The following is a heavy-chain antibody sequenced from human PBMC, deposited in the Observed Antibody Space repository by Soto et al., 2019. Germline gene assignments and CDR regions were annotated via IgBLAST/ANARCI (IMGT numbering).Heavy chain of an antibody. CDR1: GFTFSSYG. J-gene: IGHJ4*02. CDR3: ARGYIEYYYDSSGYSLDYFDY. Sequence: PGGSLRLSCAASGFTFSSYGMHWVRQAPGKGLEWVAVIWYDGSNKYYADSVKGRFTISRDNSKNTLYLQMNSLRAEDTAVYYCARGYIEYYYDSSGYSLDYFDYWGQGTLVTVSS. CDR2: IWYDGSNK. V-gene: IGHV3-33*01. D-gene: IGHD3-22*01.